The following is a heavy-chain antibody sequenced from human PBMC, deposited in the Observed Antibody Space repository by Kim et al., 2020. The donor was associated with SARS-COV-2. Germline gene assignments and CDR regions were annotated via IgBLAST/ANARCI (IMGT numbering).Heavy chain of an antibody. CDR3: ARLSGWQETMTLFDS. V-gene: IGHV4-34*10. D-gene: IGHD6-19*01. Sequence: SETLSLTCSVYGGTLRNYLWSWVRHPPGKALEWIGEITHGGSVTYNPSLKSRITISIDRSQSQFSLKLTSVTAADTSFYFCARLSGWQETMTLFDSWGPGTLVTVPS. J-gene: IGHJ4*02. CDR1: GGTLRNYL. CDR2: ITHGGSV.